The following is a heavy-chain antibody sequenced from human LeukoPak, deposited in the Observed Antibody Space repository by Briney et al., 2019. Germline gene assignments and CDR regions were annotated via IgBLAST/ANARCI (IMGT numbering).Heavy chain of an antibody. CDR3: TSPTS. CDR1: GLTFSTCN. V-gene: IGHV3-48*02. Sequence: VGSLRLSCAASGLTFSTCNMIWVRQAPGRGLEWVSYISTTSTTIYYADSVKGRFTISRDNAKSSLFLQMNSLRDEDTAVYYCTSPTSWGQGTLVTVSS. CDR2: ISTTSTTI. J-gene: IGHJ5*02.